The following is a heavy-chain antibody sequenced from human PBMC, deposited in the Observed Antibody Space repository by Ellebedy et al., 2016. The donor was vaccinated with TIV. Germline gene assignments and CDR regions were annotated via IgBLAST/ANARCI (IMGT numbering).Heavy chain of an antibody. J-gene: IGHJ6*02. V-gene: IGHV1-69*05. D-gene: IGHD2-2*01. Sequence: ASVKVSCKASGGTFTNFAISWVRQAPGQGLEWMGGFVPLYSTVTYAQNFQGRVTMTRDTSISTAYMELSRLRSDDTAVYYCARSVVPATPRSGMDVWGQGTTVTVS. CDR3: ARSVVPATPRSGMDV. CDR1: GGTFTNFA. CDR2: FVPLYSTV.